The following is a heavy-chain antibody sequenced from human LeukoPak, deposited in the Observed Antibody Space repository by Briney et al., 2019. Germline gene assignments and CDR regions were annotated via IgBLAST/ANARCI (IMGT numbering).Heavy chain of an antibody. J-gene: IGHJ4*02. CDR3: AKVPGVVVITYFDY. CDR1: GFTFSSYA. V-gene: IGHV3-23*01. Sequence: GGSLRLSCAASGFTFSSYAMSWVRQAPGKGLEWVSAISGSGGSTYYADSVRGRFTISRDNSKNTLYLQMNSLRAEDTAVYYCAKVPGVVVITYFDYWGQGTLVTVSS. CDR2: ISGSGGST. D-gene: IGHD3-22*01.